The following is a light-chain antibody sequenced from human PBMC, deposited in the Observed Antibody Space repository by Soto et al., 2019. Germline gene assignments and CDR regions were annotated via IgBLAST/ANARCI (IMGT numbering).Light chain of an antibody. CDR3: NSYTSSSPYV. J-gene: IGLJ1*01. CDR2: DVS. Sequence: QSALTQPASVSGSPGQSITISCTGTSSDIGGYNYVSWYQQHPGKAPKLMIYDVSYRPSGVSNRFSGSKSGNTASLTISALQAEDEADYYCNSYTSSSPYVFGTGTKLTVL. CDR1: SSDIGGYNY. V-gene: IGLV2-14*01.